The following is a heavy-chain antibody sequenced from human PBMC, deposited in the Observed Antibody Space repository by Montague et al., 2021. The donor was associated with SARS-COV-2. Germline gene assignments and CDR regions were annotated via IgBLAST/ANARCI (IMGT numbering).Heavy chain of an antibody. J-gene: IGHJ4*02. Sequence: SETLSLTCVVSGDSISTVNWWTWVRLPPGKGLEWIGNIYYSGSTNYNPSHKSRANISVDTSKNQFSLKLGSVTAADTAEYYCASQVPDFGGRIDYWGQGTLVTVSS. CDR1: GDSISTVNW. CDR3: ASQVPDFGGRIDY. D-gene: IGHD3-16*01. CDR2: IYYSGST. V-gene: IGHV4-4*02.